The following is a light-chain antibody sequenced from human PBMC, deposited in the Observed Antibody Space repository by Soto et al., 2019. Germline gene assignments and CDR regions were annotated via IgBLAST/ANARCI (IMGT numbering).Light chain of an antibody. J-gene: IGKJ2*01. Sequence: DIQMTQSPSTLSASVGDRVTITCRASQSIDINLAWYQQKPGKAPNLLIYKASSLESGVPSRFSGSGSGTAFTLTISSLQPDDFATYYCQQYQHKSYPYTFGQGTKLEIK. V-gene: IGKV1-5*03. CDR2: KAS. CDR3: QQYQHKSYPYT. CDR1: QSIDIN.